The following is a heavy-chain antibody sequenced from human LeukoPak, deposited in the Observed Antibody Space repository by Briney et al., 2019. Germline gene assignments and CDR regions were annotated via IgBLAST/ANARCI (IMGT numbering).Heavy chain of an antibody. CDR3: ARGGVSGSDSGILEHDY. CDR2: ISSGSSYK. V-gene: IGHV3-21*01. CDR1: AFTFSTYS. Sequence: GGSLRLSCAASAFTFSTYSMNWVRQAPGKGLEWVSSISSGSSYKYYADSVKGRFTIFRDNAKNSLYLQMDSLRAEDTAVYYCARGGVSGSDSGILEHDYWGQGTLVTVSS. J-gene: IGHJ4*02. D-gene: IGHD1/OR15-1a*01.